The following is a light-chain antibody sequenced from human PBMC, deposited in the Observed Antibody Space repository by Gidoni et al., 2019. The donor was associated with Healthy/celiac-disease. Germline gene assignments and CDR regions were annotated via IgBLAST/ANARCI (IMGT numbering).Light chain of an antibody. CDR3: QQYNSQYT. V-gene: IGKV1-5*03. CDR2: KAS. J-gene: IGKJ2*01. CDR1: QSISSW. Sequence: DIQMTQSPSTLSASVGDRVTSTCRASQSISSWLAWYQQKPGKAPKLLIYKASSLESGVPSRFSGSGSGTEFTLTISSLQPDDFATYYCQQYNSQYTFGQGTKLKIK.